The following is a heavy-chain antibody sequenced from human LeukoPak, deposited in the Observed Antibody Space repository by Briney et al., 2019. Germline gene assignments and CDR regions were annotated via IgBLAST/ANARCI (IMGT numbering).Heavy chain of an antibody. CDR3: AGAGFDY. Sequence: GESLRLSCAASGFTFSSYAMNWVCQAPGKGLEWVACISSSGSSIYYADSVKGRFTISRDNAKNSLYLRMNSLRAEDTAVYYCAGAGFDYWGQGTLVTVSS. CDR2: ISSSGSSI. CDR1: GFTFSSYA. V-gene: IGHV3-48*03. J-gene: IGHJ4*02.